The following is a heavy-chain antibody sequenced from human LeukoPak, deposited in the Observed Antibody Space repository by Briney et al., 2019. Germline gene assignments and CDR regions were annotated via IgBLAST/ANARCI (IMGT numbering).Heavy chain of an antibody. CDR3: ARENRQTAAGGTRAYYFDY. J-gene: IGHJ4*02. CDR2: ISSSSSYI. V-gene: IGHV3-21*01. Sequence: GGSLRLSCAASGFTFSSYSMNWVRQAPGKGLEWVSSISSSSSYIYYADSVKGRFTISRDNAKNSLYLQMNSLRAEDTAVYYCARENRQTAAGGTRAYYFDYWGQGTLVTVSS. CDR1: GFTFSSYS. D-gene: IGHD6-13*01.